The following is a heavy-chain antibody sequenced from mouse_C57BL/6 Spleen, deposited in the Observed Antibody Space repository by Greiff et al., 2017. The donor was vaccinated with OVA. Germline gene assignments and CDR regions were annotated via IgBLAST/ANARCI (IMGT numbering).Heavy chain of an antibody. CDR1: GYTFTSYW. CDR3: ARGGSSGYYFDY. CDR2: IDPSDSYT. V-gene: IGHV1-59*01. D-gene: IGHD3-2*02. Sequence: QVQLKQPGAELVRPGTSVKLSCKASGYTFTSYWMHWVKQRPGQGLEWIGVIDPSDSYTNYNQKFKGKATLTVDTSSSTAYMQLSSLTSEDSAVYYCARGGSSGYYFDYWGQGTTLTVSS. J-gene: IGHJ2*01.